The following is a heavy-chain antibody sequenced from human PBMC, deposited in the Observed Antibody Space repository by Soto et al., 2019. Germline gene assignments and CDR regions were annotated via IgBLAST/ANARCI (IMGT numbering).Heavy chain of an antibody. J-gene: IGHJ6*02. CDR1: GYSFTSYG. CDR3: ARETYHYDSSGYFGLDV. V-gene: IGHV1-18*01. CDR2: ISAYNGNT. Sequence: QVQLVQSGAEVKKPGASVKVSCKASGYSFTSYGISWVRQAPGQGLEWMGWISAYNGNTNYAQKFQASVTMTTDTSTKTAYMELRSLRSDDTAVYYCARETYHYDSSGYFGLDVWGQGTTVTVSS. D-gene: IGHD3-22*01.